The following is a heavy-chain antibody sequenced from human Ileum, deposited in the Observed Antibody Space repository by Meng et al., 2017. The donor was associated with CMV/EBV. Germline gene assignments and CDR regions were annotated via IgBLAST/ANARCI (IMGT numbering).Heavy chain of an antibody. CDR2: IKVDNGDT. CDR3: ARDPGCDDPTCYGIGWDL. V-gene: IGHV1-2*02. D-gene: IGHD2-21*01. Sequence: ASVKVSCKASGYTFTSYYAHWVRQAPGQGLEWMGWIKVDNGDTRYAPKFQGRVTVTRDTSIDTAYIELKSLKSDDTALYYCARDPGCDDPTCYGIGWDLWGQGTLVTVSS. J-gene: IGHJ5*02. CDR1: GYTFTSYY.